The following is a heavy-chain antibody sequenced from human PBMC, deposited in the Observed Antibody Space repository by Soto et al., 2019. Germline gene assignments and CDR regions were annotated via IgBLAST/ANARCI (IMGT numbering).Heavy chain of an antibody. CDR3: ENGSGWLYDY. CDR1: GFSLSSTAVG. D-gene: IGHD6-19*01. J-gene: IGHJ4*02. CDR2: IYWDDDK. V-gene: IGHV2-5*02. Sequence: QITLKESGPTLVKPTQTLTLTCTFSGFSLSSTAVGVNWIRQPPGKALEWLALIYWDDDKQYSPSLKSRLTITKDTSNNQVVLTMTNLDPVDPASYYCENGSGWLYDYWGQGTLVTVSS.